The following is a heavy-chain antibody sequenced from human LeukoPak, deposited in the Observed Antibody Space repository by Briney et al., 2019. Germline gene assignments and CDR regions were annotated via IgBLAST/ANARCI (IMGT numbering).Heavy chain of an antibody. CDR2: IGTAGDT. CDR3: ARVIRDYYYYGMDV. D-gene: IGHD3-10*01. J-gene: IGHJ6*02. V-gene: IGHV3-13*01. CDR1: GFTFSSYD. Sequence: PGGSLRLSCAASGFTFSSYDMHWVRHATGKGLEWVSAIGTAGDTYYPGSVKGRFTISRENAKNSLYLQMNSLRAGDTAVYYCARVIRDYYYYGMDVWGQGTTVTVSS.